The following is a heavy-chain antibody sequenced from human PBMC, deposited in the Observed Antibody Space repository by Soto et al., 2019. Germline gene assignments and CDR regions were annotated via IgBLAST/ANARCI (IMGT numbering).Heavy chain of an antibody. D-gene: IGHD2-21*02. CDR1: GFTFSNYG. V-gene: IGHV3-30*03. CDR3: ATGHRGLTGTTVVVTVPGWFDP. Sequence: GSLRLSCAASGFTFSNYGMHWVRQAPGKGLEWVTVISSDGNNKYYADSVRGRFTISRDNSNNMLYLEMNSLRPEDTAVYYCATGHRGLTGTTVVVTVPGWFDPWGQGALVTVSS. J-gene: IGHJ5*02. CDR2: ISSDGNNK.